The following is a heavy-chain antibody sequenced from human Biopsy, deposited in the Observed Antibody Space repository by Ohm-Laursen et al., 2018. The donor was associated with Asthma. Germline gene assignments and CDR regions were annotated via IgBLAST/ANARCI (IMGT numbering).Heavy chain of an antibody. CDR2: ISYGGKT. CDR3: ARRITIFGVVQKDHGMDA. J-gene: IGHJ6*02. CDR1: GGSMTPTSHY. V-gene: IGHV4-39*01. Sequence: TLSLTCTVSGGSMTPTSHYWDWIRQAPGRGLEWIGYISYGGKTSYNPFLKNRVTISRDTSKNQFSLRLTSVTAADTAVYFCARRITIFGVVQKDHGMDAWGQGTTVIVSS. D-gene: IGHD3-3*01.